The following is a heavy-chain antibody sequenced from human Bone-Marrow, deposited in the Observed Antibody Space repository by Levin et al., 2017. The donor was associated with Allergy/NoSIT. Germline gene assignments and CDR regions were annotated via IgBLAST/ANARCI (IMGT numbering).Heavy chain of an antibody. CDR2: INCSGGST. D-gene: IGHD3-10*01. V-gene: IGHV1-46*01. CDR3: ARAKYYYGSGSPDHWFDP. J-gene: IGHJ5*02. CDR1: GYTFTSYY. Sequence: GESLKISCKASGYTFTSYYMHWVRQAPGQGLEWMGIINCSGGSTSYAQKFQGRVTMTRDTSTSTVYMELSSLRSEDTAVYYCARAKYYYGSGSPDHWFDPWRQGTLVTVSS.